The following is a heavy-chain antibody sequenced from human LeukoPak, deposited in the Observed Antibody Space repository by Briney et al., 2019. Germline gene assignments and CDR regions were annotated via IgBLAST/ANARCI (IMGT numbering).Heavy chain of an antibody. Sequence: GGSLRLSCAVSGFAFGSEAMSWVRQSPARGLEWVASISPGGGTTYYADYVKGRFTISRDNSKNSLFVQMNSLRAEDTAVYYCASSSWLLYYFDYWGQGTLVTVSS. D-gene: IGHD6-13*01. J-gene: IGHJ4*02. CDR3: ASSSWLLYYFDY. V-gene: IGHV3-23*01. CDR1: GFAFGSEA. CDR2: ISPGGGTT.